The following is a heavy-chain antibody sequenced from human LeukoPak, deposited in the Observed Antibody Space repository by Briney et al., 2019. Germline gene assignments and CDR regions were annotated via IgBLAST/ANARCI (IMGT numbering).Heavy chain of an antibody. V-gene: IGHV3-21*05. CDR1: GYTFPSYS. CDR3: VRGGRGRDDYFEH. D-gene: IGHD3-10*01. J-gene: IGHJ4*02. CDR2: VGTGGDDI. Sequence: PGGSLRLSCAASGYTFPSYSLNWVRQSPGKGLEWISYVGTGGDDIYYADSVTGRFNISRDNAKKSVYLQMNSLRVEDTAVYYCVRGGRGRDDYFEHWGEGPQVTVSS.